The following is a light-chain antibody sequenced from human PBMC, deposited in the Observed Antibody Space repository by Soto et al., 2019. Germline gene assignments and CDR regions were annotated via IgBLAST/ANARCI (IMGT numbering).Light chain of an antibody. CDR3: SSYGGSNPVV. V-gene: IGLV2-8*01. Sequence: QSALTQPPSASGSPGQSVTISCTGSSSDVGGYNYVSLYQQHPGKAPKLMIYEVSKRPSGVPDRLSGPKSGNTASLSGSGLQAEDGADYYCSSYGGSNPVVFGGGTKLTVL. J-gene: IGLJ2*01. CDR1: SSDVGGYNY. CDR2: EVS.